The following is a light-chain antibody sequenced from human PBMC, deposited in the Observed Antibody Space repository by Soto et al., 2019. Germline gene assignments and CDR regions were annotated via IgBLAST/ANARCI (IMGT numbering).Light chain of an antibody. CDR1: QGISNY. CDR3: QKYNSAPWT. J-gene: IGKJ1*01. Sequence: DIPMTQSPSSLSASVGDRVTITCRASQGISNYLAWYQQKPGKVPKLLIYAASTLQSVVPSRFSGSGSGTDFTLTISSLQPEDVATYYCQKYNSAPWTFGQGNKVEIK. CDR2: AAS. V-gene: IGKV1-27*01.